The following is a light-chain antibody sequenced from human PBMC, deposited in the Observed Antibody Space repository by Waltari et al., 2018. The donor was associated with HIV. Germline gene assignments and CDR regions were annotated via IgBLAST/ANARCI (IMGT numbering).Light chain of an antibody. Sequence: VLTQSPGTLSLSPGERATLSCRASQNVGGNYLAWYQQRPGQTPRLLIYDASSRATGIPDRFSGSGSGTDFILTITRLEPEDFAVYYCQQYGSSPLFTFGPGTKVDI. V-gene: IGKV3-20*01. J-gene: IGKJ3*01. CDR2: DAS. CDR1: QNVGGNY. CDR3: QQYGSSPLFT.